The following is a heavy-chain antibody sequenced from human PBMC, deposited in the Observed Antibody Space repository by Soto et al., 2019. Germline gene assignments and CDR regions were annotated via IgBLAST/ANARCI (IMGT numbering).Heavy chain of an antibody. J-gene: IGHJ4*02. D-gene: IGHD6-19*01. V-gene: IGHV3-66*01. CDR3: ARVLTAADTAVAYTVL. Sequence: GGSLRLSCAASGFTVSSNYMSWVRQAPGKGLEWVSVIYSGGSTYYADSVKGRFTISRDNSKNTLYLQMNSLRAEDTAVYYCARVLTAADTAVAYTVLWGQGPPVTV. CDR1: GFTVSSNY. CDR2: IYSGGST.